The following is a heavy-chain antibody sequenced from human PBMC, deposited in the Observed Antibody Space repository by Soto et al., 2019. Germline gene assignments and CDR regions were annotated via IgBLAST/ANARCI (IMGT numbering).Heavy chain of an antibody. CDR2: ISYDGSNK. Sequence: GGSLRLSCAASGFTFSSYAMHWVRQAPGKGLEWVAVISYDGSNKYYADSVKGRFTISRDNSKNTLYLQMNSLRAEDTAVYYCARGRGTMVRGVIYYYGMDVWGQGTTVTVSS. CDR3: ARGRGTMVRGVIYYYGMDV. J-gene: IGHJ6*02. D-gene: IGHD3-10*01. V-gene: IGHV3-30-3*01. CDR1: GFTFSSYA.